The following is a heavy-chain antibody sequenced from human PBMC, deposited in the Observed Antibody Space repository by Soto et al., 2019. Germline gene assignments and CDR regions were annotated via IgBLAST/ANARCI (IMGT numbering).Heavy chain of an antibody. V-gene: IGHV3-7*04. J-gene: IGHJ4*02. CDR3: VRARVDY. CDR2: IKEDETKK. Sequence: EVQLVESGGGLVQPGGSLRLSCVVSGFTFNTYWMTWIRQAPGKGLEWVATIKEDETKKYYGDSVKGRFTISRDNAKNSLFLQMNNLRVDDTAVYYCVRARVDYWGQGILVTVSS. CDR1: GFTFNTYW.